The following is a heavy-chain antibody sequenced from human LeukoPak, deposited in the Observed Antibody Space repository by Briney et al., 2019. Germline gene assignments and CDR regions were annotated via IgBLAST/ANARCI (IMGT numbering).Heavy chain of an antibody. CDR3: ALPLRAGDFYFDY. CDR2: INRDGRST. V-gene: IGHV3-74*01. D-gene: IGHD4-17*01. CDR1: GFTFSNYW. Sequence: GGSLRLSCAASGFTFSNYWMHWVRQAPGKGLVWVSRINRDGRSTNYADSVKGRFTISRDNAKNTVFLQMNSLRAEDTAVYYCALPLRAGDFYFDYWGQGALVTVSS. J-gene: IGHJ4*02.